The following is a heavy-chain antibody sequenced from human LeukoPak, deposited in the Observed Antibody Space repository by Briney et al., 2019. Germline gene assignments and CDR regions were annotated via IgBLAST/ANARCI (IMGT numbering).Heavy chain of an antibody. J-gene: IGHJ2*01. CDR1: GFTFSGHW. V-gene: IGHV3-74*01. CDR3: ARRIVIAGTFERYFDL. Sequence: GGSLRLSCAASGFTFSGHWMHWVRQGPGKGLVWVSRINSDGSSTSYADSVKGRFTISRDNAKNTLYLQMNSLRAEDTAVYYCARRIVIAGTFERYFDLWGRGTLVTVSS. D-gene: IGHD3-16*02. CDR2: INSDGSST.